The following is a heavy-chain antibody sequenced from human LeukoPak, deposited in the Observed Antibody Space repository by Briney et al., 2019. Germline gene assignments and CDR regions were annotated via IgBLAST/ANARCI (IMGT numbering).Heavy chain of an antibody. CDR3: ARDLDYGDSSFGY. CDR1: GYTFTGYY. CDR2: INPNSGGT. J-gene: IGHJ4*02. Sequence: ASVKVSCKASGYTFTGYYMHWVRQAPGQGLEWMGWINPNSGGTNYAQKFQGRVTMTRDTSISTAYMELSRLRSDDTAVYYCARDLDYGDSSFGYWGQGTLVTVSS. V-gene: IGHV1-2*02. D-gene: IGHD4-17*01.